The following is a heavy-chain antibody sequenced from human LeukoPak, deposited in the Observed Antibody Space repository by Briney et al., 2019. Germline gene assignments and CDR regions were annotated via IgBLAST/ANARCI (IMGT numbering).Heavy chain of an antibody. V-gene: IGHV4-30-4*02. J-gene: IGHJ4*02. CDR2: ISYTGST. CDR3: ARALTPTTVTRD. CDR1: GGSISSGAYY. D-gene: IGHD4-17*01. Sequence: SETLSLTCTVSGGSISSGAYYWSWIRQPPGKGLEWIAYISYTGSTYYNPSLKSRVTMSVDTSKNQFSLKLSSVTAADTAVYYCARALTPTTVTRDWGQGTLVTVSS.